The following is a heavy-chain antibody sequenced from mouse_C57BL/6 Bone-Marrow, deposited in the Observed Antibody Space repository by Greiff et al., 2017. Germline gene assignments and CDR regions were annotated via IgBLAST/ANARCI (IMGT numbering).Heavy chain of an antibody. CDR2: INPSSGYT. CDR1: GYTFTSYW. Sequence: QVQLKQSGAELAKPGASVKLSCKASGYTFTSYWMHWVKQRPGQGLEWIGYINPSSGYTKYNQKFKDKATLTADKSSSTAYMQLSSLTYEDSAVYYCARRGIYDGYYDRIWYAMDYWGQGTSVTVSS. D-gene: IGHD2-3*01. CDR3: ARRGIYDGYYDRIWYAMDY. V-gene: IGHV1-7*01. J-gene: IGHJ4*01.